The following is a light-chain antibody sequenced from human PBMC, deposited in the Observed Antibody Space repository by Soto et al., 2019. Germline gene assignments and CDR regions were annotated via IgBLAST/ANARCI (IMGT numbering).Light chain of an antibody. J-gene: IGKJ2*01. CDR3: HQYYNWPYT. Sequence: EIVMTHSPATLSVSPGERATLSCRASQSVSNNLAWYQQKPGQAPRLLIYGASTRATAIPARFSGSGSGTEFTLTISSLQSKDFAVYFCHQYYNWPYTFGQGTKLEIK. V-gene: IGKV3-15*01. CDR1: QSVSNN. CDR2: GAS.